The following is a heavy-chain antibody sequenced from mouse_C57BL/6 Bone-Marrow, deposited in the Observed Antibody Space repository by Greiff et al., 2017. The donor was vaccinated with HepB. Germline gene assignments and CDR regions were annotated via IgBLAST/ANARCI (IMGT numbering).Heavy chain of an antibody. D-gene: IGHD2-4*01. CDR1: GYTFTDYN. V-gene: IGHV1-22*01. Sequence: DVQLQESGPELVKPGASVKMSCKASGYTFTDYNMHWVKQSHGKSLEWIGYINPNNGGTSYNQKFKGKATLTVNKSSSTAYMELRSLTSEDSAVYYCARVIYYDYDGLFAYWGQGTLVTVSA. CDR2: INPNNGGT. CDR3: ARVIYYDYDGLFAY. J-gene: IGHJ3*01.